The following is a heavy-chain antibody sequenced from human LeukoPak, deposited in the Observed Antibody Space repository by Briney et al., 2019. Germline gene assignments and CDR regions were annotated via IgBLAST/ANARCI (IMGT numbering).Heavy chain of an antibody. CDR1: GFTFSSYA. V-gene: IGHV3-64*04. CDR2: ISSNGGST. D-gene: IGHD6-19*01. J-gene: IGHJ6*03. Sequence: GGSLRLSCAASGFTFSSYAMHWVRQAPGKGLEYVSAISSNGGSTYYADSVKGRFTISRDNSKNTLYLQMNSLRAEDTAVYYCAKGSGSSGWYPSYYYYMDVWGKGTTVTVSS. CDR3: AKGSGSSGWYPSYYYYMDV.